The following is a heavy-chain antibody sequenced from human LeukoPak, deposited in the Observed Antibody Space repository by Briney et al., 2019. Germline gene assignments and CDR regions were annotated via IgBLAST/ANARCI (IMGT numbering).Heavy chain of an antibody. CDR3: ARDLDSYGSY. CDR1: GFTVSSNF. CDR2: IYSDGST. Sequence: GGSLRLSCAASGFTVSSNFMSWVRQAPGKGLEWVSVIYSDGSTYYADSVKGRFIISRDNSKNTLYLQMNSLRAENTAVYYCARDLDSYGSYWGQGTLVTVSS. J-gene: IGHJ4*02. D-gene: IGHD5-18*01. V-gene: IGHV3-53*01.